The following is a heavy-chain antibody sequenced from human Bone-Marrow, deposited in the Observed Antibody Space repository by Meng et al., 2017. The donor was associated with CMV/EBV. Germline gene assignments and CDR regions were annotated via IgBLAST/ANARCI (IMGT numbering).Heavy chain of an antibody. CDR1: GYSFTDYG. V-gene: IGHV1-18*01. CDR2: ISPYDGDT. CDR3: ARDLYDCGIITCYEDGFDT. Sequence: ASVKVSCKASGYSFTDYGISWVRQAPGQGLEWVGWISPYDGDTNYARKLQGRVTMTTDTSTTTAYMELSSLRSGDTAVYYCARDLYDCGIITCYEDGFDTWGQGTLVTVSS. D-gene: IGHD2-2*01. J-gene: IGHJ5*01.